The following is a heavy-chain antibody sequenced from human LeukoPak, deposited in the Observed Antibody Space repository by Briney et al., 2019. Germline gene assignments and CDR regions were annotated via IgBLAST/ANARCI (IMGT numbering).Heavy chain of an antibody. J-gene: IGHJ4*02. CDR1: GFTVSSNY. Sequence: RGSLRLSCAASGFTVSSNYMSWVRQAPGKGLEWVSVIYSGGSTYYADSVKGRFTISRDNSKNTLYLQMNSLRAEDTAVYYCAASSSSKQPPFDYWGQGTLVTVSS. D-gene: IGHD2-2*01. V-gene: IGHV3-53*01. CDR3: AASSSSKQPPFDY. CDR2: IYSGGST.